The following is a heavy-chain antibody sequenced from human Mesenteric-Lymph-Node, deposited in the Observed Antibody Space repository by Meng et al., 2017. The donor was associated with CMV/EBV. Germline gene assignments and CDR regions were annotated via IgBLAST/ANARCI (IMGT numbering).Heavy chain of an antibody. D-gene: IGHD5-12*01. CDR1: GFTFDDYT. CDR2: ISWDGGST. CDR3: ARDPGLYSGYDRYYYGMDV. J-gene: IGHJ6*02. V-gene: IGHV3-43*01. Sequence: GESLKISCAASGFTFDDYTMHWVRQAPGKGLEWVSLISWDGGSTYYADSVKGRFTISRDNSKNTLYLQMNSLRAEDTAVYYCARDPGLYSGYDRYYYGMDVWGQGTTVTVSS.